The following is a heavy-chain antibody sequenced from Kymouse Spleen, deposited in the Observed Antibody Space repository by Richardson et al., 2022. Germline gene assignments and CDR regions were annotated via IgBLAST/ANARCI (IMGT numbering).Heavy chain of an antibody. J-gene: IGHJ4*02. V-gene: IGHV3-30*18. Sequence: QVQLVESGGGVVQPGRSLRLSCAASGFTFSSYGMHWVRQAPGKGLEWVAVISYDGSNKYYADSVKGRFTISRDNSKNTLYLQMNSLRAEDTAVYYCAKDRRAAPFDYWGQGTLVTVSS. CDR2: ISYDGSNK. CDR1: GFTFSSYG. CDR3: AKDRRAAPFDY. D-gene: IGHD6-6*01.